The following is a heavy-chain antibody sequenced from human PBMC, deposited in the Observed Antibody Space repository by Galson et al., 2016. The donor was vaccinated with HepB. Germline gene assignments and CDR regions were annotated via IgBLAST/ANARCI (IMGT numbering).Heavy chain of an antibody. CDR1: GFSFSSYA. V-gene: IGHV3-33*08. J-gene: IGHJ4*02. CDR3: AREMHVAAAAAFDF. CDR2: IWYDGSNK. D-gene: IGHD6-13*01. Sequence: SLRLSCAASGFSFSSYAMHWVRQAPGKGLEWVAAIWYDGSNKYYADSVKGRFTISRDNPKNTLYLQMNSLKVEDTAVYYCAREMHVAAAAAFDFWGRGTLVTVSS.